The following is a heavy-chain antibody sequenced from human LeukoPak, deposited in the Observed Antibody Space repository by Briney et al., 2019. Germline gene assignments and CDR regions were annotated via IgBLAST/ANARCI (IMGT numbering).Heavy chain of an antibody. CDR1: GFMFSNFW. CDR2: TNNDGTTK. D-gene: IGHD5-24*01. CDR3: ARGDGGFDY. Sequence: GGSLRLSCAASGFMFSNFWMDWVRQAQGKGLEWVSFTNNDGTTKEYADSVKGRFTIYRDNTRNTVDLQMNGLSAEDTAVYYCARGDGGFDYGGQEAWSPSPQ. J-gene: IGHJ4*01. V-gene: IGHV3-74*03.